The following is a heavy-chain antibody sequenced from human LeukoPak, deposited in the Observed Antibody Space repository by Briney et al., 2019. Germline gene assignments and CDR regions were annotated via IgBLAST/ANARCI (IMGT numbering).Heavy chain of an antibody. V-gene: IGHV1-46*01. CDR3: ARGGRAPSAAGPFFYYYYGMDV. CDR2: INPSCGST. CDR1: GYTFTSYY. J-gene: IGHJ6*02. Sequence: ASVTVSFKASGYTFTSYYMHWVRQAPGQGLEWMGMINPSCGSTSYAQKFQGRVTMTRDTSTSTVYMELSSLRSEDTDVYYCARGGRAPSAAGPFFYYYYGMDVWGQGTTVTVSS. D-gene: IGHD6-13*01.